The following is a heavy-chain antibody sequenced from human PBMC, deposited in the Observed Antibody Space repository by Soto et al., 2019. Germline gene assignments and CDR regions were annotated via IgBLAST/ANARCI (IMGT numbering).Heavy chain of an antibody. V-gene: IGHV5-51*01. CDR3: ATHRGGSSWYYDYYGMDV. CDR2: IYPGDSDT. J-gene: IGHJ6*02. CDR1: GYSFTGYW. Sequence: GESLKISCKGSGYSFTGYWIGWVRQMPGKGLESMGIIYPGDSDTRYSPSFQGQVTISADKSISTAYLQWSSLKASDTAMYYCATHRGGSSWYYDYYGMDVWGQGTTVTVSS. D-gene: IGHD6-13*01.